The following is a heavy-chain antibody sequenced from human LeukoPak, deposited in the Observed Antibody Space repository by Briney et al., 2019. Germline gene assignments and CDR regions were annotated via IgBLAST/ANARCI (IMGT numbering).Heavy chain of an antibody. J-gene: IGHJ4*02. D-gene: IGHD3-10*01. CDR1: GFTFSSNG. Sequence: GGSLGLSCATSGFTFSSNGVHWARQAPGKGLEWVAFMRSDGSHEEYAESVKGRFAISRDNFKNTVHLQMNSLRFEDTAVYYCAKAFGSGSYIIDHWGRGTLVTVSS. CDR2: MRSDGSHE. V-gene: IGHV3-30*02. CDR3: AKAFGSGSYIIDH.